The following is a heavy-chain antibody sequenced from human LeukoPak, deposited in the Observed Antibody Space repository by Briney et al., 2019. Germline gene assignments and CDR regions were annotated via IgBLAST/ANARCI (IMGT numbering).Heavy chain of an antibody. V-gene: IGHV3-43D*03. CDR1: GFTFDDYA. CDR2: ISWDGGST. CDR3: AKSGRFTIFRN. D-gene: IGHD3-3*01. Sequence: PGGSLRLSCAASGFTFDDYAMHWVRQAPGKGLEWVSLISWDGGSTYYADSVKGRFTISRDNRKNSLYLHMNSLRAEDTAVYYCAKSGRFTIFRNWGQGTLVTVSS. J-gene: IGHJ4*02.